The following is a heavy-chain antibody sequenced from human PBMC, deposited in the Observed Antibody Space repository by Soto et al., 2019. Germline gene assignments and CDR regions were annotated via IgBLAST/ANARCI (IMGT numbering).Heavy chain of an antibody. V-gene: IGHV4-34*01. J-gene: IGHJ4*02. CDR2: INHSGST. CDR3: AREFPYYVSSDSYLDY. Sequence: PSETLSLTCAVYGGSFSGYYWSWIRQPPGKGLEWIGEINHSGSTNYNPSLKSRVTISVDTSKNQFSLKLNSVTPEDTAVYYCAREFPYYVSSDSYLDYWGQGALVTVSS. D-gene: IGHD3-16*01. CDR1: GGSFSGYY.